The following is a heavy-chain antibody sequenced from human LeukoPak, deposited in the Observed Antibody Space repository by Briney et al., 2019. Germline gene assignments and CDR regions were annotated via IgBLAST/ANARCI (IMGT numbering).Heavy chain of an antibody. CDR3: ARVGYNPYFDY. CDR2: INPSGGST. V-gene: IGHV1-46*01. J-gene: IGHJ4*02. D-gene: IGHD5-24*01. CDR1: GYTFTSYY. Sequence: EASVKVSCKASGYTFTSYYMHWVRQAPGQGLEWMGIINPSGGSTSCAQKFQGRVTMTRDTSTSTVYMKLSSLRSEDTAVYYCARVGYNPYFDYWGQGTLVTVSS.